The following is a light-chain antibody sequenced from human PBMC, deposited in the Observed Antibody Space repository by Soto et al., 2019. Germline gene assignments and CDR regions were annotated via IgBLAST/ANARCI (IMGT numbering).Light chain of an antibody. CDR2: DAS. V-gene: IGKV3-11*01. CDR1: QSVSSY. J-gene: IGKJ1*01. CDR3: RQRSNWPVWT. Sequence: EIVLTQSPATLSLSPGERATLSCRASQSVSSYLAWYQQKPGQAPRLLIYDASNRATGIPARFSGSGSGTDFTPTISSLEPEDFAVYYCRQRSNWPVWTFGQGTRWISN.